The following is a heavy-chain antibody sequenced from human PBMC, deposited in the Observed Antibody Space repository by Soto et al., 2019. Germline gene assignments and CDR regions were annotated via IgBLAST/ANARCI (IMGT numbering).Heavy chain of an antibody. V-gene: IGHV3-53*04. CDR2: LHSGGDT. D-gene: IGHD3-10*01. J-gene: IGHJ6*02. Sequence: EVQLVESGGGLVQPGGSLRLSCAASGIPVSSNYMTWVRQAPGKGLEWVSVLHSGGDTYYANSVKGRFTISRHDSTNTLFLQMNSLTAEETAVYYCARDGPYYYASRMDVWGQGTTVTVSS. CDR1: GIPVSSNY. CDR3: ARDGPYYYASRMDV.